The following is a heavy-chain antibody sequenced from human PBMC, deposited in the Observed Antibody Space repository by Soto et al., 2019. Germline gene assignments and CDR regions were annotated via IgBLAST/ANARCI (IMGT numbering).Heavy chain of an antibody. CDR2: MNPNSGNT. CDR3: AKVGSGWGFYLDF. D-gene: IGHD6-19*01. Sequence: QVQLVQSGAEVKKPGAPVKDSCKASGFTFTSSYINWVRQATGEGREWIGWMNPNSGNTGHAQKFQGRVSMTWDTSISTAYMELSSLRSEDTAVYYCAKVGSGWGFYLDFWGQGTLVTVSS. V-gene: IGHV1-8*01. J-gene: IGHJ4*02. CDR1: GFTFTSSY.